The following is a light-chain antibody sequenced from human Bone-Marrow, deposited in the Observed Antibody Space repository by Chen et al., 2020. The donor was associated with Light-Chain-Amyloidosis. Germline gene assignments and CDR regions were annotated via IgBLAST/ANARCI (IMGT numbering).Light chain of an antibody. V-gene: IGLV3-19*01. CDR2: GEN. CDR3: KSRDSGNYVV. Sequence: SSELTQDPAVSVALRQTVRITCQEESLRSYFATWYQQKSGEAPVLVLFGENNRASGIPDRFSGSRSGNTASLTITGAQAEDGAVYYCKSRDSGNYVVFGGGTKVTV. CDR1: SLRSYF. J-gene: IGLJ2*01.